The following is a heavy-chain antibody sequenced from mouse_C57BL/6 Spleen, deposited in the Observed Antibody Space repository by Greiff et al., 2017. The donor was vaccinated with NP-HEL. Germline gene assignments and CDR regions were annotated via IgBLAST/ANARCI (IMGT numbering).Heavy chain of an antibody. V-gene: IGHV5-17*01. D-gene: IGHD1-3*01. Sequence: EVHLVESGGGLVKPGGSLKLSCAASGFTFSDYGMHWVRQAPEKGLEWVAYISSGSSTIYYADTVKGRFTISRDNAKNTLFLQMTSLRSEDTAMYYCAGTGSGGYFDVWGTGTTVTVSS. CDR1: GFTFSDYG. CDR2: ISSGSSTI. J-gene: IGHJ1*03. CDR3: AGTGSGGYFDV.